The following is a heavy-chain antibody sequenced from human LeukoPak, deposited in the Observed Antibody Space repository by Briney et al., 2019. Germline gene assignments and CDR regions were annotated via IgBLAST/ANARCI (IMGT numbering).Heavy chain of an antibody. CDR1: GYTFTGYY. J-gene: IGHJ4*02. Sequence: ASLKVSCKASGYTFTGYYMHWVRQAPGQGLEWMGWINPNSGCTNYAQKFQGRVTMTRDTSISTAYMELSRLRSDDTAVYYCARAALYYDILTGPFRFDYWGQGTLVTVSS. V-gene: IGHV1-2*02. CDR2: INPNSGCT. D-gene: IGHD3-9*01. CDR3: ARAALYYDILTGPFRFDY.